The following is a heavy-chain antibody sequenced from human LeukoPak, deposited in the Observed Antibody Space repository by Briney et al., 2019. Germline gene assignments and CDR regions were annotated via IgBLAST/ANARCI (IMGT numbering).Heavy chain of an antibody. CDR2: INHSGST. Sequence: SETLSLTCAVYGGSFSGYYWSWIRQPPGKGLEWIGEINHSGSTNYNPSLKSRVTISVDTSKNQFSLKLNSVTAADTAVYFCARDGECRLEYFFDYWGQGTLVTVSS. D-gene: IGHD3-10*01. CDR1: GGSFSGYY. J-gene: IGHJ4*02. CDR3: ARDGECRLEYFFDY. V-gene: IGHV4-34*01.